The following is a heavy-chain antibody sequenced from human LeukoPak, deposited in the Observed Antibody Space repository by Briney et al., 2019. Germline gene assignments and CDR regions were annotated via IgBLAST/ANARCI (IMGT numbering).Heavy chain of an antibody. J-gene: IGHJ3*02. CDR3: AKDLPTYYYDSSGYHDAFDI. V-gene: IGHV3-30*18. CDR1: GFTFSSYG. Sequence: GRSLRLSCAASGFTFSSYGMRWVRQAPGKGLEWVAVISYDGSNKYYADSVKGRFTISRDNSKNTLYLQMNSLRAEDTAVYYCAKDLPTYYYDSSGYHDAFDIWGQGTMVTVSS. D-gene: IGHD3-22*01. CDR2: ISYDGSNK.